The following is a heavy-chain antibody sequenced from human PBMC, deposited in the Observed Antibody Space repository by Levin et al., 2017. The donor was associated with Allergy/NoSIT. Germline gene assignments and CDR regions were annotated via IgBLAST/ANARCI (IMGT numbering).Heavy chain of an antibody. V-gene: IGHV1-2*02. Sequence: SCKSSGYTFTVYYIHWVRLAPGQGLEWMGWINPNSGATKYAQKFQGRVTMARDTSISTAYMELTRLESDDTAVFYCARGGQVRDVISAFEIWGQGTMVTVSS. D-gene: IGHD3-10*01. CDR1: GYTFTVYY. CDR3: ARGGQVRDVISAFEI. CDR2: INPNSGAT. J-gene: IGHJ3*02.